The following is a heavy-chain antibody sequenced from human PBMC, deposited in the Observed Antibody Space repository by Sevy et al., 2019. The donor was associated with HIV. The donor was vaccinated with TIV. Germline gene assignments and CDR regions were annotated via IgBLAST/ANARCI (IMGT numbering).Heavy chain of an antibody. CDR2: ISSSSSYI. J-gene: IGHJ3*02. CDR1: GFTFSSYS. D-gene: IGHD3-16*02. Sequence: GGSLRLSCAASGFTFSSYSMNWVRQAPGKGLEWVSSISSSSSYIYYADSVKGRFTISRDNAKNSLYLQMNSLRAEDTAVYYCARDALIGSMITFGGVIENDAFDIWGQGTMVTVS. V-gene: IGHV3-21*01. CDR3: ARDALIGSMITFGGVIENDAFDI.